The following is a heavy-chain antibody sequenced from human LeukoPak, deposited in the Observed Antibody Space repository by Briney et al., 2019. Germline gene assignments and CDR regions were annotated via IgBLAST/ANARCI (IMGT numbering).Heavy chain of an antibody. V-gene: IGHV4-39*01. Sequence: SETLSLTCTVSGGSISSSSYYWGWVRQPPGKGLEWIGSIYYSGSTYYNPSLKSRVTISVDTSKNQFSLKLSSVTAADTAVYYCARQPPADWYFDLWGRGTLVTVSS. CDR2: IYYSGST. CDR3: ARQPPADWYFDL. D-gene: IGHD2-2*01. J-gene: IGHJ2*01. CDR1: GGSISSSSYY.